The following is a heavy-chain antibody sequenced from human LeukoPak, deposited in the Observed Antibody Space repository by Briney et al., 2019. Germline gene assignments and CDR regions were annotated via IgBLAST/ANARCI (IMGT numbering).Heavy chain of an antibody. Sequence: SETLSLTCPVSGYSISSGYYWGWIRQPPGKGLEWIGSIYHSGSTYYNPSLKSRVTISVDKSKNQFSLKLSSVTAADTAVYYCARDFRIAVAGRGPFDYWGQGTLVTVSS. J-gene: IGHJ4*02. CDR2: IYHSGST. CDR3: ARDFRIAVAGRGPFDY. D-gene: IGHD6-19*01. CDR1: GYSISSGYY. V-gene: IGHV4-38-2*02.